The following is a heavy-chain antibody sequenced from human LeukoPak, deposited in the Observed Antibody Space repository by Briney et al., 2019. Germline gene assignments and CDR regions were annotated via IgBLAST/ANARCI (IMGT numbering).Heavy chain of an antibody. CDR3: ARGSVAGTRVDY. CDR2: IYNSGST. CDR1: GGSISSGGYS. D-gene: IGHD6-19*01. J-gene: IGHJ4*02. V-gene: IGHV4-30-2*01. Sequence: SETLSLTCAVSGGSISSGGYSWSWIRQPPGKGLEWIGYIYNSGSTYYNPSLKSRVTISVDRSKNQFSLKLSSVTAADTAVYYCARGSVAGTRVDYWGQGTLVTVSS.